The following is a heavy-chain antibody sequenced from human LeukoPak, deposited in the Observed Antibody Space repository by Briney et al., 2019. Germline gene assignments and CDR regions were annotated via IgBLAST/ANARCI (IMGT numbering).Heavy chain of an antibody. CDR3: ATRGHSSSWYYFDY. Sequence: PGGSLRLFCAASGFTFSSYGMNWIRQAPGKGLEWVSYISGSSSYTNYADSVKGRFTISRDNAKNSLYLQMNSLRAEDTAVYYCATRGHSSSWYYFDYWGQGTLVTVSS. CDR1: GFTFSSYG. CDR2: ISGSSSYT. D-gene: IGHD6-13*01. J-gene: IGHJ4*02. V-gene: IGHV3-21*05.